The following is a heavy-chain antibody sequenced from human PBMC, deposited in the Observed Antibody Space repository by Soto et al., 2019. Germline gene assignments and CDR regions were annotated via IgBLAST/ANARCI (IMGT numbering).Heavy chain of an antibody. CDR2: INPSGGST. J-gene: IGHJ4*02. D-gene: IGHD2-2*01. CDR1: GYTFTSYY. Sequence: GASVKVSGKASGYTFTSYYMHWVRQAPGQGLEWMGIINPSGGSTSYAQKFQGRVTMTRDTSTSTVYMELSSLRSEDTAVYYCARDWKVYCSSTSCSNFDYWGQGTLVTVSS. CDR3: ARDWKVYCSSTSCSNFDY. V-gene: IGHV1-46*01.